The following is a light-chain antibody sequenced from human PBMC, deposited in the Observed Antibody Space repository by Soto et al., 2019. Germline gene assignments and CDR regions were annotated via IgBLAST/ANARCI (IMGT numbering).Light chain of an antibody. Sequence: DIQMTQSPSTLSASVGDRVTITCRASQSISNWLAWYQQRPGKAPKHLIYMASRLEGGVASRFSGSGSGTEFTLTISSLQPDDFATYYCQQYNTYSRTFGQGTKVEIK. V-gene: IGKV1-5*03. J-gene: IGKJ1*01. CDR1: QSISNW. CDR3: QQYNTYSRT. CDR2: MAS.